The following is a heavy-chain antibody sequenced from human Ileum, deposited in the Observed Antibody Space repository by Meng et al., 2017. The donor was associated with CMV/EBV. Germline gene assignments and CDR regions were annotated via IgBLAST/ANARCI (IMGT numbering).Heavy chain of an antibody. V-gene: IGHV3-7*01. J-gene: IGHJ6*02. CDR1: GFTFSNYW. CDR3: ARERAGTYHYYGQDV. CDR2: IKEDGGGK. Sequence: GESPKISFAGPGFTFSNYWMSWVRQAPGKGLECVANIKEDGGGKYYVDSVKGRFTISRDNGKNSLYLQMNSLRAEDTAVYYCARERAGTYHYYGQDVWGQGTTVTVSS. D-gene: IGHD1-1*01.